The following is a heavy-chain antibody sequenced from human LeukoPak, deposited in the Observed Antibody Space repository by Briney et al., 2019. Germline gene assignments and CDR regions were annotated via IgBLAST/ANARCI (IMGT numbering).Heavy chain of an antibody. V-gene: IGHV4-31*03. CDR3: ARHQSHYGDPSFDY. Sequence: SETLSLTCTVSGGSFSSGGYYWSWIRQHPGKGLEWIGYIYYSGSTYYNPSLKSRVTISVDTSKNQFSLKLSSVTAADTAVYYCARHQSHYGDPSFDYWGQGTLVTVSS. CDR1: GGSFSSGGYY. D-gene: IGHD4-17*01. J-gene: IGHJ4*02. CDR2: IYYSGST.